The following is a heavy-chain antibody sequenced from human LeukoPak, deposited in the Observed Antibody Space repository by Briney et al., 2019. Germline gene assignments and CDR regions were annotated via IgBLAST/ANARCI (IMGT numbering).Heavy chain of an antibody. Sequence: GGSLRLSCAASGITLSVYWMSWVRQAPGKGLEWVANIKQDGSEKYYRDSVQGRFTISRDNAKNSPYLQMNSLRAEDTAVYYCARSGSGYFDYWGQGSLVTVSS. CDR3: ARSGSGYFDY. J-gene: IGHJ4*02. V-gene: IGHV3-7*01. CDR2: IKQDGSEK. CDR1: GITLSVYW.